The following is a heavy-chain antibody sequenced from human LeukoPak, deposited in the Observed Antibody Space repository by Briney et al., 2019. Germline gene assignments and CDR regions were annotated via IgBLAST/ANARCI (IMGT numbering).Heavy chain of an antibody. CDR1: GGSISSGSYY. CDR3: ARASFQNWNDRDAFDI. J-gene: IGHJ3*02. V-gene: IGHV4-61*02. Sequence: SETLSLTCTVSGGSISSGSYYWSWIRQPAGKGLEWIGRIYTSGSTNYNPSLKSRVTISVDTSKNQFSLKLSSVTAADTAAYYCARASFQNWNDRDAFDIWGQGTMVTVSS. CDR2: IYTSGST. D-gene: IGHD1-1*01.